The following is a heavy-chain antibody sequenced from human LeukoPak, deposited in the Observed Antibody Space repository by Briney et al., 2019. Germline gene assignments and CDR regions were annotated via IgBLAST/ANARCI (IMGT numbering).Heavy chain of an antibody. CDR1: GFTFSSYS. J-gene: IGHJ4*02. CDR2: ISSSSSTI. Sequence: PGGSLRLSCAASGFTFSSYSMNWVRQAPGKGLEWVSYISSSSSTIYYADSVKGRFTISRDNSKNTLYLQMNSLRAEDTAVYYCLTLGYCSSTSCYTWSSYLEFDYWGQGTLVTVSS. D-gene: IGHD2-2*02. CDR3: LTLGYCSSTSCYTWSSYLEFDY. V-gene: IGHV3-48*01.